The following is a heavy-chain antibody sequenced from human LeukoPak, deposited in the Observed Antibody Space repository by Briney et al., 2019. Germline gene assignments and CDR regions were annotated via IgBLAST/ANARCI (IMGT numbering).Heavy chain of an antibody. CDR3: ARDRSINANWFDP. J-gene: IGHJ5*02. CDR2: ISAYNGNT. CDR1: GYTFTSYG. D-gene: IGHD3-10*01. Sequence: ASVKVSCKASGYTFTSYGIRWVRQAPGQGLEWLGWISAYNGNTNYAQKLQGRVTMTTDTSPSTAYMELRSLRSDDTAVYYCARDRSINANWFDPWGQGTLVTVSS. V-gene: IGHV1-18*01.